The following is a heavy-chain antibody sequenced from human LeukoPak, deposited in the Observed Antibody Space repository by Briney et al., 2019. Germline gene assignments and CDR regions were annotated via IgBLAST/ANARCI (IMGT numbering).Heavy chain of an antibody. CDR1: GFTFSSYG. CDR3: AKDGGVTTRYYYYYMDV. V-gene: IGHV3-30*02. Sequence: PGGSLRLSCAASGFTFSSYGMHWVRQAPGKGLEWVAFIRCDGSNKYYADSVKGRFTISRDNSKNTLYLQMNSLRAEDTAVYYCAKDGGVTTRYYYYYMDVWGKGTTVTVSS. J-gene: IGHJ6*03. D-gene: IGHD3-3*01. CDR2: IRCDGSNK.